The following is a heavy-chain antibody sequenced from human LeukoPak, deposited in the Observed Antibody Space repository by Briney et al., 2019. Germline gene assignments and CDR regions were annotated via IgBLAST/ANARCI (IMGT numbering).Heavy chain of an antibody. V-gene: IGHV1-46*01. CDR2: INPSGGST. Sequence: ASVKVSCKASGYTFTSYYMHWVRQAPGQGLEWMGIINPSGGSTSYAQKFQGRVTMTRDMSTSTVYMELSSLRSEDTAVYYCARDIWGETYYDILTGYYRAGWFDPWGQGTLVTVSS. J-gene: IGHJ5*02. CDR3: ARDIWGETYYDILTGYYRAGWFDP. CDR1: GYTFTSYY. D-gene: IGHD3-9*01.